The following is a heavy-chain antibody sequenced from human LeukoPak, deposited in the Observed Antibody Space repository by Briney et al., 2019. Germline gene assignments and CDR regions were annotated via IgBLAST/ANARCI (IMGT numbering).Heavy chain of an antibody. CDR1: GFTFRNYW. CDR3: RGNGGLNPSFYY. V-gene: IGHV3-7*01. J-gene: IGHJ4*02. D-gene: IGHD5-12*01. Sequence: GGSLRLSCAASGFTFRNYWMGWVRQAPGKGLEWVANTKPDGSAEYYADSVRGRFTTSRDNANNFLYLQMNRLRAEDTAVYYCRGNGGLNPSFYYGGQGTRVPVS. CDR2: TKPDGSAE.